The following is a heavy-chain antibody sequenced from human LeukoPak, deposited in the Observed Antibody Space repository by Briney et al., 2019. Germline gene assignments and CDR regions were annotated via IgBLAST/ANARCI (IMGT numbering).Heavy chain of an antibody. CDR3: AREDIVATIHEGYFDY. CDR2: IWYDGSNK. Sequence: GGSLRLSCAASGFTFSSYGMHWVRQAPGKGLEWVAVIWYDGSNKYYADSVKGRFTISRDNSKNTLYLQMNSLRAEDTAVYYCAREDIVATIHEGYFDYWGQGTLVTVSS. CDR1: GFTFSSYG. J-gene: IGHJ4*02. D-gene: IGHD5-12*01. V-gene: IGHV3-33*01.